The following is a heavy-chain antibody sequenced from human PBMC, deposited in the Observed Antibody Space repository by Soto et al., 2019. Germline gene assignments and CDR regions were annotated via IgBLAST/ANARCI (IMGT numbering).Heavy chain of an antibody. CDR3: AREDCSSTSCLYYYFDY. V-gene: IGHV1-69*04. CDR1: GGTFSSYT. Sequence: ASVKVSCKASGGTFSSYTISWVRQAPGQGLEWMGRIIPILGIANYAQKFQGRVTITADKSTSTAYMELSSLRSEDTAVYYCAREDCSSTSCLYYYFDYWGQGTLVTVSS. CDR2: IIPILGIA. J-gene: IGHJ4*02. D-gene: IGHD2-2*01.